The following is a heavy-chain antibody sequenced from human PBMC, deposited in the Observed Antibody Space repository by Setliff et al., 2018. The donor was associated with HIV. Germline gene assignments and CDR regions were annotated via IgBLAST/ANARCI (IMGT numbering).Heavy chain of an antibody. CDR3: ARGPNWGEAPFAFDV. J-gene: IGHJ3*01. V-gene: IGHV4-31*03. CDR2: IFGSGIT. Sequence: SETLSLTCTLSGFSISSDGFYWNWIHQRPGKGLEWIGYIFGSGITYYNPSLKSRLRISIDTSANQFSVELSSVTAADTALYFCARGPNWGEAPFAFDVWGLGTMVTVSS. D-gene: IGHD7-27*01. CDR1: GFSISSDGFY.